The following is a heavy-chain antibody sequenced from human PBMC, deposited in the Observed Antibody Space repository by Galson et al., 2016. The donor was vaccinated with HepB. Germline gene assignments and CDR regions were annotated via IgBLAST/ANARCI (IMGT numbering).Heavy chain of an antibody. CDR1: GYSFSNSW. CDR3: ARCNRYFDVFDY. Sequence: QSGAEVKKPGESLTISCKGSGYSFSNSWIALVRQTPGRGLDWMAVIYPGDSDIRYITSFEGQVTISADKSISTAFLQWSSLKASDTDRYYRARCNRYFDVFDYWGQGTLVTVSS. J-gene: IGHJ4*02. CDR2: IYPGDSDI. D-gene: IGHD3-9*01. V-gene: IGHV5-51*01.